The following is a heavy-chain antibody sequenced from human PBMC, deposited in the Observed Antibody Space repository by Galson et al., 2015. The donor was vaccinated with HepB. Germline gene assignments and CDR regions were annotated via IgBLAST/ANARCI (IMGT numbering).Heavy chain of an antibody. D-gene: IGHD2-2*01. CDR2: IYYSGSP. Sequence: SETLSLTCTVSGGSISSSSYYWGWIRQPPGKGLEWIGSIYYSGSPYYNPSLKSRVTISVDTSKNQFSLKLSSVTAADTAVYYCARELVVVPAAENWFDPWGQGTLVTVSS. CDR1: GGSISSSSYY. V-gene: IGHV4-39*02. J-gene: IGHJ5*02. CDR3: ARELVVVPAAENWFDP.